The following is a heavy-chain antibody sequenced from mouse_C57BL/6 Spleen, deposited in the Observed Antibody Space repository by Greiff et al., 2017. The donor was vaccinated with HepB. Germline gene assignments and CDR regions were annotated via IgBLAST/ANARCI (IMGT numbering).Heavy chain of an antibody. Sequence: EVKVVESGGGLVQPKGSLKLSCAASGFSFNTYAMNWVRQAPGKGLEWVARIRSKSNNYATYYADSVKDRFTISRDDSESMLYLQMNNLKTEDTAMYYCVRPLGGPYYFDYWGQGTTLTVSS. CDR3: VRPLGGPYYFDY. V-gene: IGHV10-1*01. CDR2: IRSKSNNYAT. D-gene: IGHD2-10*02. J-gene: IGHJ2*01. CDR1: GFSFNTYA.